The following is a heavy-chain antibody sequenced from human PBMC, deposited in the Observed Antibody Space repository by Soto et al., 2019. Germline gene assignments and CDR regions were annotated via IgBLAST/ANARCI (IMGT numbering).Heavy chain of an antibody. CDR1: GFPFRSSS. V-gene: IGHV3-21*01. CDR2: ISSSSYYI. Sequence: GGSLRLSCAASGFPFRSSSMDWVRQAPGKGLEWLSSISSSSYYIFYADSVKGRFTISRDNAKNSLYLQMHSLRAEDTAVYYCARDLGEVSAFWGQGTPVTVSS. D-gene: IGHD3-10*01. CDR3: ARDLGEVSAF. J-gene: IGHJ4*02.